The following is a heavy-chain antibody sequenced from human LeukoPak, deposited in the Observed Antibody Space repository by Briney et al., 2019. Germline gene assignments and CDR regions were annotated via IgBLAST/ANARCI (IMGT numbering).Heavy chain of an antibody. CDR3: ARDTDEGYYYYYMDV. CDR2: INSDGSST. CDR1: GFTFSSYW. Sequence: GGSLRLSCAASGFTFSSYWMHWVRHAPGKGLVWVSRINSDGSSTSYADSVKGRFTISRDNAKNTLYLQMNSLRAEDTAVYYCARDTDEGYYYYYMDVWGKGTTVTISS. J-gene: IGHJ6*03. V-gene: IGHV3-74*01.